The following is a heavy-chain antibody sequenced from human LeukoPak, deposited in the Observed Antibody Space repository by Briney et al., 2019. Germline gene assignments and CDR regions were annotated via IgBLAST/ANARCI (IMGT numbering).Heavy chain of an antibody. V-gene: IGHV5-51*01. CDR1: GYSFTSYW. J-gene: IGHJ3*02. D-gene: IGHD4-17*01. Sequence: GESLKISCRGSGYSFTSYWIGWVRQMPGKGLGWMGSIYPGDSDTRYSPSFQGQVTISADKSISTAYLQWSSLKASDTAMYYCARDMTTVTANAFDIWGQGTMVTVSS. CDR3: ARDMTTVTANAFDI. CDR2: IYPGDSDT.